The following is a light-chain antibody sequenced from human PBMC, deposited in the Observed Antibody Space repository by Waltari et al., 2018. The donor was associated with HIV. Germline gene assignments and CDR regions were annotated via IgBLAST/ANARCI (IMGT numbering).Light chain of an antibody. Sequence: PGERATFSCRASQSVSSDLAWSHQRPGQAPRLLIYGASTRATGIPDRFSGSGSGTDFTLTINSLEPEDFAVYYCQHYTSSPTWTFGQGTKVEIK. J-gene: IGKJ1*01. V-gene: IGKV3D-15*02. CDR3: QHYTSSPTWT. CDR2: GAS. CDR1: QSVSSD.